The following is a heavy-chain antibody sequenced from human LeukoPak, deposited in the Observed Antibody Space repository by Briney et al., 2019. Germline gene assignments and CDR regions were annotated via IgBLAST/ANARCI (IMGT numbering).Heavy chain of an antibody. J-gene: IGHJ4*02. CDR2: IRYDGSNK. CDR1: GFTFSSYG. Sequence: GGSLRLSCAASGFTFSSYGMHWVRQAPGKGLEWVAFIRYDGSNKYYADSVKGRFTISRDNSKNTLYLQMNSLRAEDTAVYYCANNLDSSGYYLDDYWGQGTLVTVSS. V-gene: IGHV3-30*02. CDR3: ANNLDSSGYYLDDY. D-gene: IGHD3-22*01.